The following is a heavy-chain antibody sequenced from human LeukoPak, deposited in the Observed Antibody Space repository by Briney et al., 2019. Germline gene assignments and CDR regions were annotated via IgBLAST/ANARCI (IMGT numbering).Heavy chain of an antibody. CDR2: ISYDGSNK. CDR1: GFTFSSYA. V-gene: IGHV3-30-3*01. J-gene: IGHJ6*02. Sequence: GGSLRLSCAASGFTFSSYAMHWVRQAPGKGLEWVAVISYDGSNKYYADSVKGRFTISRDNSKNTLYLQMNSLRAEDTAVYYCAKDFLYSNYDYYYGMDVWGQGTTVTVSS. D-gene: IGHD4-11*01. CDR3: AKDFLYSNYDYYYGMDV.